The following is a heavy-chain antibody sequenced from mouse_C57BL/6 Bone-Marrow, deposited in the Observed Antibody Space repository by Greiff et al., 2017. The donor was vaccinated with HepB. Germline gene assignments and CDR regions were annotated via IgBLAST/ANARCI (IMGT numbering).Heavy chain of an antibody. D-gene: IGHD1-1*01. CDR1: GYAFSSSW. CDR2: IYPGDGDT. V-gene: IGHV1-82*01. J-gene: IGHJ2*01. CDR3: ASTEGDYYGSSPHY. Sequence: QVQLKESGPELVKPGASVKISCKASGYAFSSSWMNWVKQRPGKGLEWIGRIYPGDGDTNYNGKFKGKATLTADKSSSTAYMQLSSLTSEDSAVYFCASTEGDYYGSSPHYWGQGTTLTVSS.